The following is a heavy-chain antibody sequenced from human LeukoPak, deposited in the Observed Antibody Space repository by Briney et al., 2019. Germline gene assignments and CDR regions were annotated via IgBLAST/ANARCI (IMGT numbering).Heavy chain of an antibody. J-gene: IGHJ4*02. Sequence: ASVKVSCKASGYTFTSYGISWVRQAPGQGLEWMGWISAYNGNIKYAQKFQGRVTMTTDTSTSTAYLDLRSLRSDDTAVYYCAREEDGVWGSRSEEDYWGQGTLVTVSS. CDR3: AREEDGVWGSRSEEDY. D-gene: IGHD7-27*01. CDR1: GYTFTSYG. CDR2: ISAYNGNI. V-gene: IGHV1-18*01.